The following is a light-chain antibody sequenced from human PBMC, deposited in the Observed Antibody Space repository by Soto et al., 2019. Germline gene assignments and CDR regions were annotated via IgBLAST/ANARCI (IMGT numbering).Light chain of an antibody. J-gene: IGLJ1*01. CDR3: CSLTTSHTYV. CDR2: HVT. CDR1: SSDVGNYNL. V-gene: IGLV2-14*02. Sequence: QSVLTQPASVSGSPGQSITISCTGTSSDVGNYNLVSWYQQYPGKAPKLMIYHVTYRPSGVSNRYSGSKSGNSASLTISGLQADDEADYYCCSLTTSHTYVFGSGTKLTVL.